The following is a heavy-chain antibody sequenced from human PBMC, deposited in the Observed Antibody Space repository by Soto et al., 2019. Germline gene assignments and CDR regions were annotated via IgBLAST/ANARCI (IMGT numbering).Heavy chain of an antibody. D-gene: IGHD1-26*01. V-gene: IGHV5-51*01. CDR3: ARCWGNVATTCNWFDP. J-gene: IGHJ5*02. CDR1: GYNFTRFW. CDR2: IYPGDSDT. Sequence: GESLKISCKGSGYNFTRFWIGWVRQMPGKGLEWMGIIYPGDSDTRYSPSFRGQVIISVDKSFNTTYLQWPSLKTSDTAIYYCARCWGNVATTCNWFDPWGQGTLVTVSS.